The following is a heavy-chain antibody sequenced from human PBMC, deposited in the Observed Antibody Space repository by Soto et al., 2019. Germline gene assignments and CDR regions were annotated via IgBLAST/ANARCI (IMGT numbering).Heavy chain of an antibody. Sequence: QVQLVQSGAEVKKPGSSVKVSCKASGGTFSSYAISWVRQAPGQGLEWMGGIIPIFGTANYAQKFQGRVRLTADESKSRAYMELSSLRSEDTAVYYCARESRYCSGGSCYFLPGIDYWGQGTLVTVSS. J-gene: IGHJ4*02. CDR1: GGTFSSYA. V-gene: IGHV1-69*12. D-gene: IGHD2-15*01. CDR2: IIPIFGTA. CDR3: ARESRYCSGGSCYFLPGIDY.